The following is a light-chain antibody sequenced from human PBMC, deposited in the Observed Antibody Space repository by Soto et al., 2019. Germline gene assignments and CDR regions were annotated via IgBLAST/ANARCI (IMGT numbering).Light chain of an antibody. CDR2: YDS. J-gene: IGLJ2*01. Sequence: SSELTQPPSVSVAPGKTARITCGGNNSGSKSVHWYQQKPGQAPVLVIYYDSDRPSGIPERFSGSNSGNTATLTISRVEAGDEADYYCQVWDSSSDHHVVFGGGTKLTVL. CDR3: QVWDSSSDHHVV. CDR1: NSGSKS. V-gene: IGLV3-21*04.